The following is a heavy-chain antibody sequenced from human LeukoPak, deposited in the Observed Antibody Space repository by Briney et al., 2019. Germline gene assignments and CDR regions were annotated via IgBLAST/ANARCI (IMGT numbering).Heavy chain of an antibody. Sequence: VASVKVSCKASGFTFTTSAVQWVRQARGLRLEWIGWIVVGSGNTNYAQKFQERVTITRDMSTSTAYMELSSLRSEDTAVYYCAAAPSYDFWSGYYPTYGMDVWGQGTTVTVSS. D-gene: IGHD3-3*01. CDR1: GFTFTTSA. CDR2: IVVGSGNT. V-gene: IGHV1-58*01. J-gene: IGHJ6*02. CDR3: AAAPSYDFWSGYYPTYGMDV.